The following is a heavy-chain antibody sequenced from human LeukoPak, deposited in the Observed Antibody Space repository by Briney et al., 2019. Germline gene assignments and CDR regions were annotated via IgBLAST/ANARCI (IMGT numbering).Heavy chain of an antibody. Sequence: GGSLRLSCAASGFTFSSYSMNWVRQAPGKGLEWVSAISGSGGSTYYADSVKGRFTISRDNSKNTLYLQMNSLRAEDTAVYYCAKDLGLRNPFFDYWGQGTLVTVSS. D-gene: IGHD5-12*01. J-gene: IGHJ4*02. CDR3: AKDLGLRNPFFDY. V-gene: IGHV3-23*01. CDR2: ISGSGGST. CDR1: GFTFSSYS.